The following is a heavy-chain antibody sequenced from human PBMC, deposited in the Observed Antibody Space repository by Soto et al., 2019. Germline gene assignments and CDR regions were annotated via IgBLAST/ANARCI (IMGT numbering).Heavy chain of an antibody. V-gene: IGHV3-23*01. J-gene: IGHJ3*02. Sequence: GSLRLSCAASGFTFSSYAMSWVRQAPGKGLDWVSVITYSGGDTYYADSVKGRFTISRDNSKNTLYLQMNSLRAEDTAVYFCVKVGNNALDIWGQGTMVTVSS. CDR1: GFTFSSYA. CDR3: VKVGNNALDI. CDR2: ITYSGGDT.